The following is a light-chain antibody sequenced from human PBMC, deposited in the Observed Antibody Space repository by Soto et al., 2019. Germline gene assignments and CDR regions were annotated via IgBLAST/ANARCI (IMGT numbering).Light chain of an antibody. CDR1: SSDVGGYDY. J-gene: IGLJ1*01. V-gene: IGLV2-14*03. CDR3: SSYTSSSTNV. CDR2: DVN. Sequence: QSVLTQPASVSGSPGQSIAISCTGTSSDVGGYDYVSWYQQLPGKDPKLMIYDVNNRPSGASNRFSGSKSGNTASLTISGLQAEDEADYYCSSYTSSSTNVFGTGTKLTVL.